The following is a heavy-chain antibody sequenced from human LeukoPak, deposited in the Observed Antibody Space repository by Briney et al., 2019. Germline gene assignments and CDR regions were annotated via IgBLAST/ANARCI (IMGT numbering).Heavy chain of an antibody. D-gene: IGHD3-22*01. J-gene: IGHJ4*02. CDR1: GYSFSTFG. CDR2: INPANDNT. CDR3: ARYLDYYDSRYSTKTFDS. V-gene: IGHV1-18*01. Sequence: RASVKVSCKACGYSFSTFGITLVRQAPGQGLEWVGWINPANDNTNFAQKFDDRVTMTTDKATSTAYMELRSLRSDDTAVYFCARYLDYYDSRYSTKTFDSWGQGTQVTVSS.